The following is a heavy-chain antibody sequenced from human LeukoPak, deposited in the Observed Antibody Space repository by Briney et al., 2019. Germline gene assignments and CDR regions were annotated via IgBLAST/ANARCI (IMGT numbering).Heavy chain of an antibody. CDR3: ARDLSPVVRASPMGY. J-gene: IGHJ4*02. V-gene: IGHV3-30*03. Sequence: PGTSLRLSCAASGFTFTNYGMHWVRQAPGKGLEWVALITYDGYYKYYSESVKGRFTISSDTSKNTLYLQMNSLRAEDTAVYYCARDLSPVVRASPMGYWGQGTPVTVSS. D-gene: IGHD3-10*01. CDR1: GFTFTNYG. CDR2: ITYDGYYK.